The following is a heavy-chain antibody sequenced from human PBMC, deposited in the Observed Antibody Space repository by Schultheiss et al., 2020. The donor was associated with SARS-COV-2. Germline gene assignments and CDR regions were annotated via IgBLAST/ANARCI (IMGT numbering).Heavy chain of an antibody. CDR2: TYYKSKWYY. CDR3: ARQRFGLDF. J-gene: IGHJ4*02. CDR1: GDSVSSDSAA. D-gene: IGHD3-10*01. V-gene: IGHV6-1*01. Sequence: LRLSCAISGDSVSSDSAAWNWIRQSPSRGLEWLGRTYYKSKWYYDYALSVKSRITINPDTSKNQFSLQMISVTPEDTAVYYCARQRFGLDFWGQGTLVTVSS.